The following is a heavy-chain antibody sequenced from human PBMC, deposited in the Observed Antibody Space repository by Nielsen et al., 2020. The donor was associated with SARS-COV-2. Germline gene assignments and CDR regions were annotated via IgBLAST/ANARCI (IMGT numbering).Heavy chain of an antibody. CDR1: GGSIRNTY. D-gene: IGHD2-2*01. J-gene: IGHJ3*02. CDR3: ARLPAGTVSFDI. Sequence: GSLRLSCAVSGGSIRNTYWSWIRQPPGKRLEWIAYSDHSWRINYNPSLKSRATISADTSKDQISLKLTSVTAADTAVYYCARLPAGTVSFDIWGQGTMVTVS. CDR2: SDHSWRI. V-gene: IGHV4-59*08.